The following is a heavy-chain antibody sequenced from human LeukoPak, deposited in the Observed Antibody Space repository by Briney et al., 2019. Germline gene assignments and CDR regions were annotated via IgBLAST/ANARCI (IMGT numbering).Heavy chain of an antibody. CDR1: GFTFSSYA. CDR3: ARRIAAVAAPYYFDY. CDR2: ISGSGGST. J-gene: IGHJ4*02. D-gene: IGHD6-13*01. V-gene: IGHV3-23*01. Sequence: GGSLRLSCAASGFTFSSYAMSWVRQAPGKGLEWVSAISGSGGSTYYADSVKGRSTISRDNAKNTLYLQMNSLRAEDTAVYYCARRIAAVAAPYYFDYWGQGTLVTVSS.